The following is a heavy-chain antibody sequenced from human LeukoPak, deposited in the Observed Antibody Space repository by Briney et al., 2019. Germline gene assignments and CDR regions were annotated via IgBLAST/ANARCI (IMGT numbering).Heavy chain of an antibody. V-gene: IGHV3-13*01. D-gene: IGHD3-9*01. CDR3: ARSRGYFDWGLDY. CDR1: GFTFSSYD. Sequence: PGGSLRLSCAASGFTFSSYDMHWVRQATGKGLEWVSAIDTAGDTYYPVSVKGRFTISRENAKNSLYLQMNSLRTGDTAVYYCARSRGYFDWGLDYWGQGTLVTVSS. J-gene: IGHJ4*02. CDR2: IDTAGDT.